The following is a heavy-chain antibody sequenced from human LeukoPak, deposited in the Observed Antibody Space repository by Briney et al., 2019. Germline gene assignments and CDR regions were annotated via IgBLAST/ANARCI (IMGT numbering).Heavy chain of an antibody. CDR2: IIPISDTA. D-gene: IGHD2-8*02. CDR1: GGTFNNYS. J-gene: IGHJ4*02. V-gene: IGHV1-69*05. CDR3: ARSYCTGHKRYPGDY. Sequence: SVKVFCKASGGTFNNYSISWVRQAPGQGLEWMGRIIPISDTANYAQKFQGRVMITTDESTSTAYMELRSLRSEDTAVYYCARSYCTGHKRYPGDYWGQGTLVTVSS.